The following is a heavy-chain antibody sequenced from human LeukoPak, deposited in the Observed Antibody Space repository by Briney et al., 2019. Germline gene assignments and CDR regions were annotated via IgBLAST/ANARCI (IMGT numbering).Heavy chain of an antibody. Sequence: SETLSLTCTVSGGSISSYYWSWIRQPPGKGLEWIGYIYYSGSTNYNPSLKSRVTISVDTSKNQFSLKLSSVTAADTAVYYCARGRETMVRGKNWFDPWGQGTLVTVSS. V-gene: IGHV4-59*12. CDR3: ARGRETMVRGKNWFDP. CDR2: IYYSGST. J-gene: IGHJ5*02. CDR1: GGSISSYY. D-gene: IGHD3-10*01.